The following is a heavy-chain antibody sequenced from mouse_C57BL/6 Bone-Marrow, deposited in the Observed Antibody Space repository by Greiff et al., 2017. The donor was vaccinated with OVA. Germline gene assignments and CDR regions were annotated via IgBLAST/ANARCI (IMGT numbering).Heavy chain of an antibody. Sequence: EVQGVESGPSLVRPSQTLSLTCTVTGFSINSDCYWFWIRQFPGNKLEYIGYTFYSGITYYNPSLESRTYITRDPSTNPFSLKLSSVTTEDTATYYCARKVATGYFDVWGTGTTVTVSS. CDR3: ARKVATGYFDV. CDR2: TFYSGIT. V-gene: IGHV3-3*01. CDR1: GFSINSDCY. D-gene: IGHD1-1*02. J-gene: IGHJ1*03.